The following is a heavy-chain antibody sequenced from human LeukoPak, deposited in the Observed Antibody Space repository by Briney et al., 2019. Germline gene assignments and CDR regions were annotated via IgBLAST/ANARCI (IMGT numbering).Heavy chain of an antibody. CDR3: ARAADLGYCSSTSCYSYYYYYGMDV. V-gene: IGHV3-11*01. D-gene: IGHD2-2*01. CDR1: GFTFSDYY. J-gene: IGHJ6*02. Sequence: GGSLRLSCAASGFTFSDYYMSWIRQAPGKGLEWVSYISSSGSTIYYADSMKGRFTISRDNAKNSLYLQMNSLRAEDTAVYYCARAADLGYCSSTSCYSYYYYYGMDVWGQGTTVTVSS. CDR2: ISSSGSTI.